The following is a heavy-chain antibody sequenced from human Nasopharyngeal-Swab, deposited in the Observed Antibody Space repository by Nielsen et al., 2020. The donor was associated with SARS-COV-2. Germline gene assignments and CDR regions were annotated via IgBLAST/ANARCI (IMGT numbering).Heavy chain of an antibody. CDR3: ARARKAIYYYGSGSYYKGGVNWFDP. D-gene: IGHD3-10*01. CDR2: FNPSGGST. Sequence: WVRQAPGQGLEWMGIFNPSGGSTSYAQKFQGRVTMTRDTSTSTVYMELSSLRSEDTAVYYCARARKAIYYYGSGSYYKGGVNWFDPWGQGTLVTVSS. J-gene: IGHJ5*02. V-gene: IGHV1-46*01.